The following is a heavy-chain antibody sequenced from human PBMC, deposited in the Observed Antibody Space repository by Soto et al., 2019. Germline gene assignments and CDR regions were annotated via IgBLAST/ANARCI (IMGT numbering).Heavy chain of an antibody. J-gene: IGHJ6*02. V-gene: IGHV4-59*01. Sequence: PSETLSLTCTVSGGSISSYYWSWIRQPPGKGLEWIGYIYYSGSTNYNPSLKSRVTISVDTSKNQFSLKLSSVTAADTAVYYCARGEEQLGEYYYGMDVWGQGXTVTVYS. CDR2: IYYSGST. D-gene: IGHD6-6*01. CDR1: GGSISSYY. CDR3: ARGEEQLGEYYYGMDV.